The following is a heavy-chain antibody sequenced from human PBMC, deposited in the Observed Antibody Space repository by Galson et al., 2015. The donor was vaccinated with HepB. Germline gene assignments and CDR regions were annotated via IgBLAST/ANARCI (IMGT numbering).Heavy chain of an antibody. CDR3: ARHEEGIYHYYYYYMDV. J-gene: IGHJ6*03. V-gene: IGHV5-10-1*01. CDR1: GYSFTSYW. D-gene: IGHD3-10*01. Sequence: QSGAEVKKPGESLRISCKGSGYSFTSYWISWVRQMPGKGLEWMGRIDPSDSYTNYSPSFQGHVTISADKSISTAYLQWSSLKASDTAMYYCARHEEGIYHYYYYYMDVWGKGTTVTVSS. CDR2: IDPSDSYT.